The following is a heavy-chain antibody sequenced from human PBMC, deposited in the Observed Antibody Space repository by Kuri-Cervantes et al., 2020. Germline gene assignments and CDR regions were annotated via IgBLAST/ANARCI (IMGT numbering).Heavy chain of an antibody. J-gene: IGHJ6*02. CDR2: IYYSGRT. Sequence: GSLRLSCSVSGGSIITTDYYWGWVRQPPGKGLEWIGSIYYSGRTYSRPSLKSRVTMSVDTSKNQFSPKLSSVTAADTAVYYCARATISNSRLYYYYGMDVWGQGTTVTVSS. CDR3: ARATISNSRLYYYYGMDV. D-gene: IGHD3-9*01. CDR1: GGSIITTDYY. V-gene: IGHV4-39*07.